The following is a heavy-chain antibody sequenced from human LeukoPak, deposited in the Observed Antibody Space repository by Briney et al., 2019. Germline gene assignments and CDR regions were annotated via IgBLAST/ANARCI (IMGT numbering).Heavy chain of an antibody. D-gene: IGHD6-19*01. CDR3: ARHVEQWLVRLFFDY. J-gene: IGHJ4*02. Sequence: SETLSLTCTVSGGSISSSSYYWGWIRQPPGKGLEWIGSIYYSGSTYYNPSLKSRVTISVDTSKNQFSLKLSSVTAADTAVYYYARHVEQWLVRLFFDYWGQGTLVTVSS. V-gene: IGHV4-39*01. CDR2: IYYSGST. CDR1: GGSISSSSYY.